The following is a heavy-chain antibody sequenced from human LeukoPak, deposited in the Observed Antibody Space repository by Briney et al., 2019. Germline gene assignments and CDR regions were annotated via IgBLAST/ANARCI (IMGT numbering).Heavy chain of an antibody. J-gene: IGHJ1*01. V-gene: IGHV3-30*18. CDR1: GFTFNNYG. CDR2: ISYDGSNE. Sequence: GGSLRLSCAASGFTFNNYGMHWVRQAPGKGLEWVAVISYDGSNENYADPVKGRFTIFRDNSKNTLYLQMNSLRAEDTAVYFCAKEITYSGRYYVYFHHWGQGTLVTVSS. D-gene: IGHD1-26*01. CDR3: AKEITYSGRYYVYFHH.